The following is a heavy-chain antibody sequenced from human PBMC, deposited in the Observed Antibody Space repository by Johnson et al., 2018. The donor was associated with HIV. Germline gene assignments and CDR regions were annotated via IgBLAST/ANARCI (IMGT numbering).Heavy chain of an antibody. CDR1: GFTFSNSD. Sequence: VQLVESGGGLVQPGGSLRLSCAASGFTFSNSDMNWARKAPGKGLEWVSGVSWNSNSIGYADSVQGRFTISRDNAKNSLYLQMNSLRAEDTALYYCAKDLLGGNKGFDAFDIGGQGTMVTVSS. D-gene: IGHD4-23*01. V-gene: IGHV3-9*01. CDR3: AKDLLGGNKGFDAFDI. CDR2: VSWNSNSI. J-gene: IGHJ3*02.